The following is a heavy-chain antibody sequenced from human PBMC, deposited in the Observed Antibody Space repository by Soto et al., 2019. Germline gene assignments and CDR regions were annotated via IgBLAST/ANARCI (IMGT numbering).Heavy chain of an antibody. D-gene: IGHD1-26*01. CDR1: GFTFDDYA. CDR2: ISWDGGST. CDR3: AKDRIVGAPRGYYGMDV. J-gene: IGHJ6*02. Sequence: GGSLRLSCAASGFTFDDYAMHWVRQAPGKGLEWVSLISWDGGSTYYADSVKGRFTISRDNSKNSLYLQMNSLRAEDTALYYCAKDRIVGAPRGYYGMDVWGQGTTVTVSS. V-gene: IGHV3-43D*04.